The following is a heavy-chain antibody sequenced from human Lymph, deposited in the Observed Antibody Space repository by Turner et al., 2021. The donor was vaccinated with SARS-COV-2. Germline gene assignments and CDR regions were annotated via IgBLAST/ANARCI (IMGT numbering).Heavy chain of an antibody. D-gene: IGHD3-10*01. CDR1: VHTFPGYN. CDR2: INPNSGGT. CDR3: ARSRELQSIVRGVDPFDY. J-gene: IGHJ4*01. V-gene: IGHV1-2*02. Sequence: QVRRVLSGAAAMNPGAPVKASCQASVHTFPGYNIHWGRQAPGQGLEWRGGINPNSGGTNYAQRFQGRVTMTRDTSLSTAYRQLSRLRSDDTAVYYCARSRELQSIVRGVDPFDYWGQGTLVTVSS.